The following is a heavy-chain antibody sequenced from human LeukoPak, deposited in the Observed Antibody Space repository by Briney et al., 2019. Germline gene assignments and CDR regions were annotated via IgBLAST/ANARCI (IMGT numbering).Heavy chain of an antibody. J-gene: IGHJ4*02. CDR3: ARGGYDYVWGSYRYTGMIDY. D-gene: IGHD3-16*02. CDR2: INPNSGGT. Sequence: ASVKVSCKASGYTFTGYYMHWVRQAPGQGLEWMGRINPNSGGTNYAQKFQGRVTMTRDTSISTAYMELSRLRSDDTAVYYCARGGYDYVWGSYRYTGMIDYWGQGTLVTVSS. CDR1: GYTFTGYY. V-gene: IGHV1-2*06.